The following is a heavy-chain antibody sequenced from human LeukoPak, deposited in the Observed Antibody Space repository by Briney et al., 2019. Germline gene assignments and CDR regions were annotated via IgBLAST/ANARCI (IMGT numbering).Heavy chain of an antibody. J-gene: IGHJ4*02. Sequence: GASLRLSCASSGFTFTSFTMNWVRQAPGQGLECVSSISSTSTYIHYADSVKGRFTISRDNAKNSLYLQMNSLRAEDTAVYYCARFDYADYLAFAYWGQGTLVTASS. CDR1: GFTFTSFT. CDR2: ISSTSTYI. V-gene: IGHV3-21*01. D-gene: IGHD4-17*01. CDR3: ARFDYADYLAFAY.